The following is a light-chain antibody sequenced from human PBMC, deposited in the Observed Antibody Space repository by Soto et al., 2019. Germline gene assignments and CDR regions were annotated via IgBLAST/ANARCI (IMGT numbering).Light chain of an antibody. J-gene: IGKJ4*01. CDR1: QSVETF. CDR2: GVS. V-gene: IGKV3-15*01. Sequence: DIVMTQSPAILSVPPGERATLSCRASQSVETFLAWFQHKAGQAPRLLIFGVSTRAAGVPARFSGGGSGTEFTLTIDSLRSEDFAVYFCQQYHAWPPGTFGGGTKVEIK. CDR3: QQYHAWPPGT.